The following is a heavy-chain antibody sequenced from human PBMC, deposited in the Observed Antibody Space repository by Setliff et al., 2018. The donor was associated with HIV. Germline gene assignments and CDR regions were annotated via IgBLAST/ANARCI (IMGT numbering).Heavy chain of an antibody. Sequence: GGSLRLSCAASGFTFSDYYMSWIRQAPGKGLEWVSYITGSSSYTNYADSVKGRFTISRDNAKNSLYLQMNSLRAEDTAVYYCAKGAGPTTLAEPFDSWGQGTLVTVSS. CDR3: AKGAGPTTLAEPFDS. V-gene: IGHV3-11*06. J-gene: IGHJ4*02. CDR1: GFTFSDYY. CDR2: ITGSSSYT. D-gene: IGHD1-26*01.